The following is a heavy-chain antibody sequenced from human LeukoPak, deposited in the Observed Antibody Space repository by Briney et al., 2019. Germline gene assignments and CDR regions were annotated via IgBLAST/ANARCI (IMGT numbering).Heavy chain of an antibody. J-gene: IGHJ5*02. CDR3: ARLRSYCSSTSCYPGWFDP. V-gene: IGHV4-59*08. CDR1: GGSISNYY. CDR2: IYYSGST. D-gene: IGHD2-2*01. Sequence: SETLSLTYTVSGGSISNYYWSWIRQPPGKGLEWIGYIYYSGSTNYNPSLKSRVTISVDTSKNQFSLKLSSVTAADTAVYYCARLRSYCSSTSCYPGWFDPWGQGTLVTVSS.